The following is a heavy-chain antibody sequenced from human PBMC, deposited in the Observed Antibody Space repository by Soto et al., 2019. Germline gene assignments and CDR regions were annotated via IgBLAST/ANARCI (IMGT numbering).Heavy chain of an antibody. Sequence: QVQLVQSGAEVKRPGSSVKVSCKASGGTFNIYALSWVRQAPGQGLEWVGGIIPIFNSANYAQKFQGRVTITADDSTSTAYMELRSLRPDDTAVYYCAREVTVASYSFDFWGQGTLVTVSS. D-gene: IGHD5-12*01. CDR1: GGTFNIYA. V-gene: IGHV1-69*01. CDR2: IIPIFNSA. CDR3: AREVTVASYSFDF. J-gene: IGHJ4*02.